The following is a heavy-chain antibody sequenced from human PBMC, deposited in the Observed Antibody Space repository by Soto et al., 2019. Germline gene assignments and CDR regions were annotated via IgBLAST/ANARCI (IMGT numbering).Heavy chain of an antibody. J-gene: IGHJ5*02. D-gene: IGHD3-10*01. Sequence: VQLLESGGGLVQPGGSLRLSCAASGFTFSSYAMNWVRQAPGKGLEWVAVISYDGSNKYYADSVKGRFTISRDNSKNTLYLQMNSLRAEDTAVYYCAKGDLLWFGELFPWPWGQGTLVTVSS. CDR2: ISYDGSNK. CDR3: AKGDLLWFGELFPWP. V-gene: IGHV3-30*18. CDR1: GFTFSSYA.